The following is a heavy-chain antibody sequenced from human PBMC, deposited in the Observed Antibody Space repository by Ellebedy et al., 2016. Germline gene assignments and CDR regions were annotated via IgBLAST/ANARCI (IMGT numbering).Heavy chain of an antibody. J-gene: IGHJ5*02. CDR1: GFTFSSYA. CDR3: ARDQRITMVRGVMTWFDP. Sequence: GGSLRLXXAASGFTFSSYAMHWVRQAPGKGLEWVAVISYDGSNKYYADSVKGRFTISRDNSKNTLYLQMNSLRAEDTAVYYCARDQRITMVRGVMTWFDPWGQGTLVTVSS. D-gene: IGHD3-10*01. CDR2: ISYDGSNK. V-gene: IGHV3-30-3*01.